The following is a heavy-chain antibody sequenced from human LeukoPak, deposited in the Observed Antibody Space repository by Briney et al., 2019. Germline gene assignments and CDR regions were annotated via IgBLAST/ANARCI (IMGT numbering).Heavy chain of an antibody. Sequence: SETLSLTCAVYGGSFSGYYWSWIRQPPGKGLEWIGEINHSGSTNYNPSLKSRVTISVDTSKNQFSLKLSSVTAADTAVYYCARVWGITIFWSGNNWFDPWGQGTLVTVSS. D-gene: IGHD3-3*01. CDR2: INHSGST. CDR3: ARVWGITIFWSGNNWFDP. CDR1: GGSFSGYY. V-gene: IGHV4-34*01. J-gene: IGHJ5*02.